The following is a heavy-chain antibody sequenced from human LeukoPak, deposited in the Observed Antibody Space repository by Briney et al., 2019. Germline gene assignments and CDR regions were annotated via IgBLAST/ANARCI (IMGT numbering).Heavy chain of an antibody. CDR2: IIPIFDIT. Sequence: SVKVSCKASGGTFSSYAITWVRQAPGQGLEWMGGIIPIFDITNYAQKVQGRVTITADESTSTAYMELSSLRSEDTAVYYCARESSSTLDYWGQGTLITVSS. D-gene: IGHD6-6*01. CDR1: GGTFSSYA. J-gene: IGHJ4*02. CDR3: ARESSSTLDY. V-gene: IGHV1-69*01.